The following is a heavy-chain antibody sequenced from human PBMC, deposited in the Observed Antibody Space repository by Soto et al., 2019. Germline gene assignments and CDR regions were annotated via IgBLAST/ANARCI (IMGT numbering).Heavy chain of an antibody. V-gene: IGHV4-59*01. CDR1: GGSISSYY. CDR2: IYYSGST. D-gene: IGHD2-15*01. Sequence: QVQLQESGPGLVKPSETLSLTCTVSGGSISSYYWSWIRQPPGKGLEWIGYIYYSGSTNYNPSLTSRVTISVDTSKNQFSLKLSSVTAADTAVYYCARDNGDIVVVGAFDIWGQGTMVTVSS. J-gene: IGHJ3*02. CDR3: ARDNGDIVVVGAFDI.